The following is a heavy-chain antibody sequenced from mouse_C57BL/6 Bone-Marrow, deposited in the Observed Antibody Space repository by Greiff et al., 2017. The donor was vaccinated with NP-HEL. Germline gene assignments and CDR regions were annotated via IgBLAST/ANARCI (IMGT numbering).Heavy chain of an antibody. CDR2: IRNKANGYTT. Sequence: EVKLMESGGGLVQPGGSLSLSCAASGFTFTDYYMSWVRQPPGKALEWLGFIRNKANGYTTEYSASVKGRFTISRDNSQSILDLQMNALRAEDSATYYCARDYYGSSCLDYWGQGTTLTVSS. J-gene: IGHJ2*01. D-gene: IGHD1-1*01. V-gene: IGHV7-3*01. CDR3: ARDYYGSSCLDY. CDR1: GFTFTDYY.